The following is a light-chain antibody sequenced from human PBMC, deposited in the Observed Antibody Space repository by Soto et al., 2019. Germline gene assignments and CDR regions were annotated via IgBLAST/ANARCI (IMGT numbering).Light chain of an antibody. CDR2: GAS. J-gene: IGKJ1*01. CDR1: QSVSSSY. CDR3: QQYGGSPAWT. V-gene: IGKV3-20*01. Sequence: EIVLTQSPGTLSSSPGERATLSCRASQSVSSSYLAWYQQKPGQAPRLLIYGASSRATGIPDRFSGSGSGTDFTLTISSLEPEDFAVYYCQQYGGSPAWTFGQGTKVEVK.